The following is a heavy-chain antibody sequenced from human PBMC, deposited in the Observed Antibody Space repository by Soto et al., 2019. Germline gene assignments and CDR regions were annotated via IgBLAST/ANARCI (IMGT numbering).Heavy chain of an antibody. J-gene: IGHJ4*02. D-gene: IGHD1-26*01. Sequence: GGSLRLSCAASGSTFDDYTMHWVRQAPGKGLEWVSLISWDGGSTYYADSVKGRFTISRDNSKNSLYLQMNSLRTEDTALYYCAKPAGYGAAPPDYWGQGTLVTVSS. CDR1: GSTFDDYT. CDR3: AKPAGYGAAPPDY. V-gene: IGHV3-43*01. CDR2: ISWDGGST.